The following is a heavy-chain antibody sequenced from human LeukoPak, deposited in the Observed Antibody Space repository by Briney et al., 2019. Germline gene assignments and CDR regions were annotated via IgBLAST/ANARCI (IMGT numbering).Heavy chain of an antibody. J-gene: IGHJ6*03. V-gene: IGHV4-61*01. Sequence: SETLSLTCTVSGGSISSSSYYWSWIRQPPGKGLEWIGYIYYSGSTNYNPSLKSRVTISVDTSKNQFSLKLSSVTAADTAVYYCAREPDDYGDSYYMDVWGKGTTVTISS. CDR3: AREPDDYGDSYYMDV. CDR2: IYYSGST. D-gene: IGHD4-17*01. CDR1: GGSISSSSYY.